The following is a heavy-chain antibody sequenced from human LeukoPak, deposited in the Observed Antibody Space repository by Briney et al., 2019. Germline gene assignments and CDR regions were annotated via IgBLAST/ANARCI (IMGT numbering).Heavy chain of an antibody. D-gene: IGHD2-15*01. Sequence: GGSPRLSPAPPRFTPSSYAMSCGRVALGERREWVSGGGGDVCYTYYADSVKGRSTISSYNSKSTLCLQMNSRRADDTAVYYCAKGGARTKKGYSDYWGQGTLVTVSS. CDR2: GGGDVCYT. V-gene: IGHV3-23*01. CDR3: AKGGARTKKGYSDY. J-gene: IGHJ4*02. CDR1: RFTPSSYA.